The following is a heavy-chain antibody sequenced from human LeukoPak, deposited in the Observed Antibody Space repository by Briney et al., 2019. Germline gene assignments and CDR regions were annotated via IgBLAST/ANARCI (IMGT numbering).Heavy chain of an antibody. Sequence: SGSLSLTCTVSGGAISRYYWGCIPEPPGKGVEWSVYIYYSGSTTYNPPPKSRVTLSVDTPKNHFSLKLSSVTAAHTAVYYCARFRIAAAGGGHFFDYWGQGTLVTVSS. D-gene: IGHD6-13*01. J-gene: IGHJ4*02. CDR1: GGAISRYY. CDR2: IYYSGST. CDR3: ARFRIAAAGGGHFFDY. V-gene: IGHV4-59*01.